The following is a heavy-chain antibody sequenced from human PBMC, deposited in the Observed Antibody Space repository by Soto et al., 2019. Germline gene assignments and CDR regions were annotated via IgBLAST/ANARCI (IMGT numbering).Heavy chain of an antibody. CDR3: AKGSIEYYDFWSGYYKAESFDY. CDR1: GFTFSSYA. V-gene: IGHV3-23*01. CDR2: ISGSGGST. Sequence: EVQLLESGGGLVQPGGSLRLSCAASGFTFSSYAMSWVRQAPGKGLEWVSAISGSGGSTYYADSVKGRFTISRDNSKNTLYLQMNSLRAEDTAVYYCAKGSIEYYDFWSGYYKAESFDYGGQGTLVTFSS. D-gene: IGHD3-3*01. J-gene: IGHJ4*02.